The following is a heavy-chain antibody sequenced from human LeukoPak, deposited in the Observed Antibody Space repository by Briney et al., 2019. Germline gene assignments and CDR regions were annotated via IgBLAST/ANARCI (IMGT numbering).Heavy chain of an antibody. CDR3: AKLYDALTPTDY. Sequence: SETLSLTCTVSGASINSYYWTWIRQPAGKGLEWIGRIYTTGSTNYNPSLKSRVTMSVDTSNNHFSLKLTSVTAADTAVYYCAKLYDALTPTDYWGQGTLITVSS. D-gene: IGHD3-9*01. CDR1: GASINSYY. J-gene: IGHJ4*02. CDR2: IYTTGST. V-gene: IGHV4-4*07.